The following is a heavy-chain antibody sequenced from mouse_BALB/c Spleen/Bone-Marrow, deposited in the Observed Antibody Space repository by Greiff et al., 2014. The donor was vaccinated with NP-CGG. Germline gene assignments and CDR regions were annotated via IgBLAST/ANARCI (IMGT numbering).Heavy chain of an antibody. J-gene: IGHJ1*01. Sequence: VKLMESGAELVMPGASVKMSCKPSGYTFTDYWMHWVKQRPGQGLEWIGAIDTSDSYTSYNQKFKGKATLTVDESSSTAYMQLSSLTSEDSAVYYCARDYYGRGWYFDVWGAGTTVTVSS. D-gene: IGHD1-1*01. CDR1: GYTFTDYW. V-gene: IGHV1-69*01. CDR3: ARDYYGRGWYFDV. CDR2: IDTSDSYT.